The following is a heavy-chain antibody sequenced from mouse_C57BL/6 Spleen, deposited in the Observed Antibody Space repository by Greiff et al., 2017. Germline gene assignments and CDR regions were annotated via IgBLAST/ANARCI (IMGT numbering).Heavy chain of an antibody. CDR3: TRNHGSSYYFDY. Sequence: VQLQESGAELVRPGASVTLSCKASGYTFTDYEMHWVKQTPVHGLEWIGAIDPETGGTAYNQKVKGKAILTADKSSSTAYMELRSLTSEDSAVYYCTRNHGSSYYFDYWGQGTTLTVSS. V-gene: IGHV1-15*01. D-gene: IGHD1-1*01. CDR2: IDPETGGT. CDR1: GYTFTDYE. J-gene: IGHJ2*01.